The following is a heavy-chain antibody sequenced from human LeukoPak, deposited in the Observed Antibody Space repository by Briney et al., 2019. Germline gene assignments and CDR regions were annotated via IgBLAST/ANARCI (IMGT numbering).Heavy chain of an antibody. V-gene: IGHV3-48*03. J-gene: IGHJ4*02. CDR2: ISSRGSTI. CDR1: GFTFSSYE. Sequence: GGSLRLSCAASGFTFSSYEMNWVRQAPGKGLEWVSYISSRGSTIYYADSVKGRFTISRDNAKNSLYLQMNSLRAEDTAVYYCARDRAMVPHVSWLDYWGQGTLVTVSS. CDR3: ARDRAMVPHVSWLDY. D-gene: IGHD3-10*01.